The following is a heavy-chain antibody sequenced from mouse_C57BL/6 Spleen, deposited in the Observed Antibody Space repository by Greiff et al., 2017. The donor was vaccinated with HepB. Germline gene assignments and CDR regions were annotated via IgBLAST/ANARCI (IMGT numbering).Heavy chain of an antibody. Sequence: VQLQQSGPELVKPGASVKISCKASGYAFSSSWMNWVKQRPGKGLEWIGRIYPGDGDTNYNGKFKGKATLTADKSSSTAYMQLSSLTSEDSAVYFCARWRLTGFFDYWGQGTTRTVSS. CDR3: ARWRLTGFFDY. V-gene: IGHV1-82*01. D-gene: IGHD4-1*01. CDR1: GYAFSSSW. CDR2: IYPGDGDT. J-gene: IGHJ2*01.